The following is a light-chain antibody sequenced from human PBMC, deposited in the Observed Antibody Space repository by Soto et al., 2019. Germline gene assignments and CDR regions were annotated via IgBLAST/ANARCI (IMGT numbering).Light chain of an antibody. Sequence: DIQMTQSPSSLSASVGDRVTITCRASQAISNYLAWYQQKPGKIPKVLIYAASTLHSGVPSRFSGSGSGTEFTLSITNVQPEDVATYYCHNYNSAPETFGPGKKVEIK. J-gene: IGKJ1*01. CDR1: QAISNY. CDR3: HNYNSAPET. CDR2: AAS. V-gene: IGKV1-27*01.